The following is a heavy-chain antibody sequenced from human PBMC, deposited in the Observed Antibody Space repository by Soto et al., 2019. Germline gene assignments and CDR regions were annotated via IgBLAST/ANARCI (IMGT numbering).Heavy chain of an antibody. J-gene: IGHJ6*02. V-gene: IGHV1-69*13. CDR1: GGTFSSYA. Sequence: GASVKVSCKASGGTFSSYAISWVRQAPGQGLEWMGGIIPIFGTANYAQKFQGRVTITADESTSTAYMELSSLRSEDTAVYYCARDDRTHYDFWSGYYPRAPAYHYYGMDVWGQGTTVTVSS. CDR2: IIPIFGTA. CDR3: ARDDRTHYDFWSGYYPRAPAYHYYGMDV. D-gene: IGHD3-3*01.